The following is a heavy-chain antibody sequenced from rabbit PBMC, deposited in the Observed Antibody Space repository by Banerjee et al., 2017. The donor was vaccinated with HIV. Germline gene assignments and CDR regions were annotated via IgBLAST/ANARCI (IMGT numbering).Heavy chain of an antibody. J-gene: IGHJ4*01. CDR2: IDPVFGST. Sequence: QEQLVESGGGLVQPGGSLKLSCKASGFDFSSYGVSWVRQAPGKGLEWIGYIDPVFGSTYYASWVNGRFTISSHNAQNTLYLQLNSLTAADTATYFCVRAIATMTMWDFNLWGPGTLVTDS. CDR3: VRAIATMTMWDFNL. V-gene: IGHV1S47*01. CDR1: GFDFSSYG. D-gene: IGHD2-1*01.